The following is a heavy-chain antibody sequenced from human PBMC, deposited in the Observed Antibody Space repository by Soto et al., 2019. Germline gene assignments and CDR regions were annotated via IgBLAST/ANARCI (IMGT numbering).Heavy chain of an antibody. CDR3: ARDRINMVREVELGYYFDY. CDR2: IYHSGST. CDR1: GGSISSSNW. J-gene: IGHJ4*02. Sequence: QVQLQESGPGLVKPSGTLSLTCAVSGGSISSSNWWSWVRQPPGKGLEWIGEIYHSGSTNYNPSLKSRVTISVDKSKNQFSLKMTSVTAADTAVYYCARDRINMVREVELGYYFDYWGQGTLVTVSS. D-gene: IGHD3-10*01. V-gene: IGHV4-4*02.